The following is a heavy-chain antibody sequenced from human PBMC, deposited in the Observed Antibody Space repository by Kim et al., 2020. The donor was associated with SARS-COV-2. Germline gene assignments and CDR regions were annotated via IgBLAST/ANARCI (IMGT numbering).Heavy chain of an antibody. J-gene: IGHJ3*02. CDR3: AGDLGYCSGGSCYSDAFDI. V-gene: IGHV3-11*05. Sequence: RFTISRDNAKNSLYLQMNSLRAEDTAVYYCAGDLGYCSGGSCYSDAFDIWGQGTMVTVSS. D-gene: IGHD2-15*01.